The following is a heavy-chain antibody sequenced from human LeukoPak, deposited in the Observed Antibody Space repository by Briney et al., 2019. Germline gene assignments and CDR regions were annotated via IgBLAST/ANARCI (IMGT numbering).Heavy chain of an antibody. CDR3: AREVVGATSEFDF. CDR1: GFTFSPHE. Sequence: GGSLRLSCAASGFTFSPHEMNWVRQAPGKGLEWVSYITSSGSAIYYADSVKGRLTISRDNATNSLYLQMNSLRADDTALYYCAREVVGATSEFDFWGQGTLVTVSS. D-gene: IGHD1-26*01. CDR2: ITSSGSAI. V-gene: IGHV3-48*03. J-gene: IGHJ4*02.